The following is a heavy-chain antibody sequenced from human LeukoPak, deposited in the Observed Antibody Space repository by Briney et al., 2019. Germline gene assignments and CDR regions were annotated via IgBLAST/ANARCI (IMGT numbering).Heavy chain of an antibody. CDR2: IAASGTT. Sequence: SETLSLTCSVSGGSIESYYWSSIRQPPGKGLEFIGYIAASGTTKHNPSLKSRVTLSMDTSKNQFSLKLRSVTAADTAVYFCARFPYFEGFDYWGQGTQVIVSS. CDR3: ARFPYFEGFDY. J-gene: IGHJ4*02. D-gene: IGHD3-9*01. V-gene: IGHV4-4*08. CDR1: GGSIESYY.